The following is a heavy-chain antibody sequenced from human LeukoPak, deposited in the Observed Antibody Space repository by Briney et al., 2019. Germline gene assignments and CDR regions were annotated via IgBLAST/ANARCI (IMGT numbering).Heavy chain of an antibody. CDR2: IWYDGCNK. J-gene: IGHJ1*01. Sequence: PGRSLRLSCAVSGFTFSSYGMHWVRQAPGKGQEWVAVIWYDGCNKYYADSVKGRFTISRDNSKNTLYLQMNSLRAEDTAVYYCARGPYYYDSSGYFQHWGQGTLVTVSS. V-gene: IGHV3-33*01. CDR3: ARGPYYYDSSGYFQH. CDR1: GFTFSSYG. D-gene: IGHD3-22*01.